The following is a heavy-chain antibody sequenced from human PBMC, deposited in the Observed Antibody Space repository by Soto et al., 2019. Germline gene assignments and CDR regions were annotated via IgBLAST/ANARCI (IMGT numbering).Heavy chain of an antibody. CDR3: AKDRAPIVVVSTDAFDL. D-gene: IGHD3-22*01. CDR2: VSGSGGST. J-gene: IGHJ3*01. V-gene: IGHV3-23*01. Sequence: EVQPLESGGGLVQPGGSLRLSCAASGFTFSSYAMSWVRQAPGKGLEWVSAVSGSGGSTYYADSVKGRFTISRDNSKNTLSLQMNSLTAEDTAVYYCAKDRAPIVVVSTDAFDLWGQGTLVIVSS. CDR1: GFTFSSYA.